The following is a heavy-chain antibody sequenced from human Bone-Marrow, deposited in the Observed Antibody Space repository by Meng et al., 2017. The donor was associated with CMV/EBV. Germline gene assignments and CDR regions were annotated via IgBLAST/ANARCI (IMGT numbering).Heavy chain of an antibody. CDR1: GFTFSSYE. J-gene: IGHJ5*02. V-gene: IGHV3-48*03. CDR2: ISSSGSTI. CDR3: AREGDDFWSGLRGQLGGFDP. D-gene: IGHD3-3*01. Sequence: LSLTCAASGFTFSSYEMNWVRQAPGKGLEWVSYISSSGSTIYYADSVKGRFTISRDNAKNSLYLQMNSLRAEDTAVYYCAREGDDFWSGLRGQLGGFDPCGQGTLVTVSS.